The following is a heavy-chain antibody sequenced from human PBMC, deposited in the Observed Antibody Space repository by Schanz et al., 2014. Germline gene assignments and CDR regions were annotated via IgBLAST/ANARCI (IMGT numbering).Heavy chain of an antibody. CDR1: GFTFSIYG. Sequence: VQLVESGGGLVKPGGSLRLSCAASGFTFSIYGMSWVRQAPGKGLEWVAFISYDGDYKYYADSVKGRFTISRDSSQNTLYLQMNSLRAEDTAVYYCARGRTFDYWGQGTLVTVSS. J-gene: IGHJ4*02. CDR3: ARGRTFDY. CDR2: ISYDGDYK. V-gene: IGHV3-30*03.